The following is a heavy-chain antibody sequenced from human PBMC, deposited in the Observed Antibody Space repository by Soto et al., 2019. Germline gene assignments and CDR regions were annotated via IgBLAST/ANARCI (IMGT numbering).Heavy chain of an antibody. CDR1: GGSISRSSYY. J-gene: IGHJ6*02. CDR3: ARFNWNDADYYGMDV. V-gene: IGHV4-39*01. Sequence: SETLSLTYTVSGGSISRSSYYWGWIRQPPGKGLEWIGSIYYSGSTYYNPSLKSRVTISVDTSKNQFSLKLSSVTAADTAVYYCARFNWNDADYYGMDVWGQGTTVT. CDR2: IYYSGST. D-gene: IGHD1-1*01.